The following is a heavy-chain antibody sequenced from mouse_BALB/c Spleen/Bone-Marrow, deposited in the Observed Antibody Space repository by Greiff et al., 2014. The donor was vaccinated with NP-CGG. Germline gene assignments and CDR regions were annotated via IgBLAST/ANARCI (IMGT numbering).Heavy chain of an antibody. CDR3: ARITTATGAMDY. CDR1: GFSLTSYG. D-gene: IGHD1-2*01. J-gene: IGHJ4*01. Sequence: VQLVESGPGLVPPSQSLSISCTVSGFSLTSYGVHWVRQPPGKGLEWLGVIWADGSTNYNSALMSRLSISKDNSKSQVFLKMNSLQTDDTAMYYCARITTATGAMDYWGQGTSVTVSS. CDR2: IWADGST. V-gene: IGHV2-9*02.